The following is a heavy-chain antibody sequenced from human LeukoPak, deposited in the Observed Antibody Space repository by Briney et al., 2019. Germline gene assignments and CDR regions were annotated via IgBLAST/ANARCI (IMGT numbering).Heavy chain of an antibody. CDR3: ARDTSSSGWYVGWFDP. CDR1: GFTFSSYA. V-gene: IGHV3-64*01. Sequence: PGGSLRLSCAASGFTFSSYAMHWVRQAPGKGLEYVSAISSNGGSTYYANSVKGRCTISRDNSKNTLYLQMGSLRAEDMAVYYCARDTSSSGWYVGWFDPWGQGTLVTVSS. CDR2: ISSNGGST. J-gene: IGHJ5*02. D-gene: IGHD6-19*01.